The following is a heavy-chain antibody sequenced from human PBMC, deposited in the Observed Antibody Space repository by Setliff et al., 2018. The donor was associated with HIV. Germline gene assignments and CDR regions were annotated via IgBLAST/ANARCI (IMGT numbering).Heavy chain of an antibody. CDR2: IYYSGST. Sequence: PSETLSLTCTVSGGSISSYYWSWIRQPPGKGLEWIGYIYYSGSTNYNPSLKCRVTISVDTSKNQFSLKLSSVTAADTAVYYCARGPRGIAVAGDAFDIWG. J-gene: IGHJ3*02. V-gene: IGHV4-59*01. CDR3: ARGPRGIAVAGDAFDI. D-gene: IGHD6-19*01. CDR1: GGSISSYY.